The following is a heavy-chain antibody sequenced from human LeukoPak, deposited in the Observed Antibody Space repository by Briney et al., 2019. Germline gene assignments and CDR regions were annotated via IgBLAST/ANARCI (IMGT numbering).Heavy chain of an antibody. V-gene: IGHV3-23*01. Sequence: GSLRLSCAASGFTFSSYAMSWVRQAPGKGLEWVSAISGSGGSTYYADSVKGRFTISRDNSKNTLYLQMNSLRAEDTAVYYCAKGEYSCGWYMYWGQGTLVTVSS. D-gene: IGHD6-19*01. CDR1: GFTFSSYA. CDR2: ISGSGGST. CDR3: AKGEYSCGWYMY. J-gene: IGHJ4*02.